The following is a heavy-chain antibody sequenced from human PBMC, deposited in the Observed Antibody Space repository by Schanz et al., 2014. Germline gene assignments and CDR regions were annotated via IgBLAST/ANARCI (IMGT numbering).Heavy chain of an antibody. CDR1: GFTFSSYS. V-gene: IGHV3-21*01. CDR3: ARDSGYCSGGSCLTFDY. Sequence: DVQLLESGGGLVQPGGSLRLSCAASGFTFSSYSMNWVRQAPGKGLEWVSSISSSGSYIHYADSVKGRFTISRDNAKNTLYLQMNSLRAEDTAVYYCARDSGYCSGGSCLTFDYWGQGTLVTVSS. J-gene: IGHJ4*02. D-gene: IGHD2-15*01. CDR2: ISSSGSYI.